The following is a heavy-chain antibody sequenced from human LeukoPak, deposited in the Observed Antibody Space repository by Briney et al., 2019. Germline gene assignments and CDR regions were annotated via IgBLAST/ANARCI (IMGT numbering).Heavy chain of an antibody. CDR1: GFTFSTYG. CDR3: AKDMGYQHNQYYSDY. V-gene: IGHV3-30*02. D-gene: IGHD2-2*01. Sequence: GGSLRLSCAASGFTFSTYGMHWVRQAPGKGLEWVAFIRYDGSNKYYADSVKGRFTISRDTSNNTLSLQMNSLRAEDTAVYYCAKDMGYQHNQYYSDYWGQGTLVTVSS. J-gene: IGHJ4*02. CDR2: IRYDGSNK.